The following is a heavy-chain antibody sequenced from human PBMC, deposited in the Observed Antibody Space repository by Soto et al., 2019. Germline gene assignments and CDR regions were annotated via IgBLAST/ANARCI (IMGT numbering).Heavy chain of an antibody. CDR2: ISGDGGST. J-gene: IGHJ4*02. Sequence: GGSLRLSCAASGFTFDDYAMHWVRQAPGKGLEWVSLISGDGGSTYYADSVKGRFTISRDNSKNSLYLQMNSLRTEDTALYYCATGPEDTAMVTDYWGQGTLVTVSS. CDR1: GFTFDDYA. V-gene: IGHV3-43*02. D-gene: IGHD5-18*01. CDR3: ATGPEDTAMVTDY.